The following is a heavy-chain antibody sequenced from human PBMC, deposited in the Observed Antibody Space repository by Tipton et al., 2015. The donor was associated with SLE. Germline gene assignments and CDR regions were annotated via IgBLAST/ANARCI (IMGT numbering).Heavy chain of an antibody. Sequence: SLRLSCAASGFTFSTYVMHWVRKDPGRGLERVAVLSSDGSHTNYAVTVKSRCPISRYNSDNSRYLLMNSLRTDDTAVYFCASDSRRHLDSNYCYYMDVWGNVTTITVSS. D-gene: IGHD2-15*01. J-gene: IGHJ6*03. CDR2: LSSDGSHT. V-gene: IGHV3-30*04. CDR3: ASDSRRHLDSNYCYYMDV. CDR1: GFTFSTYV.